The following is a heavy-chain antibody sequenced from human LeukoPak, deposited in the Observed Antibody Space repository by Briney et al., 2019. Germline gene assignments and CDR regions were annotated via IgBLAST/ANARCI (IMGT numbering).Heavy chain of an antibody. D-gene: IGHD6-19*01. Sequence: PGGSLRLSCAASGFTFSGYGMHWVRQAPGKGLEWVAFIRYDGSNKYYADSVKGRFTISRDNSKNTLYLQMNSLRAEDTAVYYCAKVWGIAVALDYYYYMDVWGKGTTVTISS. CDR2: IRYDGSNK. CDR3: AKVWGIAVALDYYYYMDV. V-gene: IGHV3-30*02. J-gene: IGHJ6*03. CDR1: GFTFSGYG.